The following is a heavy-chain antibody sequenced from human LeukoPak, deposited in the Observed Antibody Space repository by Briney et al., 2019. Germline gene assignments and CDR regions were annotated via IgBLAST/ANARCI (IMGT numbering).Heavy chain of an antibody. CDR2: IYYSGST. CDR1: GGSISSSSYY. CDR3: ARLPSRYCSGGSCYKVDP. Sequence: SETLSLTCTVSGGSISSSSYYWGWIRQPPGKGLEWIGSIYYSGSTYYNPSLKSRVTISVDTSKNQFSLKLSSVTAADTAVYYCARLPSRYCSGGSCYKVDPWGQGTLVTVSS. D-gene: IGHD2-15*01. V-gene: IGHV4-39*07. J-gene: IGHJ5*02.